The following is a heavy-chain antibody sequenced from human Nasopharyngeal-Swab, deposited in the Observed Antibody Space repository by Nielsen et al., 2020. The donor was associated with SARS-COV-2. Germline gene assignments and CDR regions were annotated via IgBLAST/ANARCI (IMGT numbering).Heavy chain of an antibody. Sequence: GESLKISCAASGFTFSSYGMHWVRQAPGKGLEWVAVISYDGSNKYYADSVKGRFTISRDNSKNTLYLQMNSLRAEDTAVYYCARDRGDGYNLYDFDYWGQGTLVTSPQ. D-gene: IGHD5-24*01. V-gene: IGHV3-30*03. CDR3: ARDRGDGYNLYDFDY. J-gene: IGHJ4*02. CDR1: GFTFSSYG. CDR2: ISYDGSNK.